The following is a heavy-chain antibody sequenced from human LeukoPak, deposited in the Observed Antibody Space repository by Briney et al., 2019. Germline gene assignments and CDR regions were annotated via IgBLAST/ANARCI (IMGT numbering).Heavy chain of an antibody. Sequence: GGSLRLSCVASGFTFSSYAMSWVRQAPGKGLKWVSGISGSGDSTYYADSVKGRFTISRDNSKNTLYLQMNSLRAEDTAVYYCARLYYDSGDYSTNYFDYWGQGTLVTVSS. CDR2: ISGSGDST. J-gene: IGHJ4*02. D-gene: IGHD3-22*01. V-gene: IGHV3-23*01. CDR1: GFTFSSYA. CDR3: ARLYYDSGDYSTNYFDY.